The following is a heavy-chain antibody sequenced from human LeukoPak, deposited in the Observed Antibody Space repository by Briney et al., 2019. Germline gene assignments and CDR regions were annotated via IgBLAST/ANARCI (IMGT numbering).Heavy chain of an antibody. V-gene: IGHV3-21*01. CDR3: VRAHYDYGDALDF. Sequence: GGSVRLSCAASGFNFKSYTMNWVRQPPGKGLEWVSFISSTSSYIYYADAVRGRFTISRDNANNSLYLQMNSLTVEDTAVYYCVRAHYDYGDALDFWGQGSLVTVSS. CDR2: ISSTSSYI. D-gene: IGHD4/OR15-4a*01. CDR1: GFNFKSYT. J-gene: IGHJ4*02.